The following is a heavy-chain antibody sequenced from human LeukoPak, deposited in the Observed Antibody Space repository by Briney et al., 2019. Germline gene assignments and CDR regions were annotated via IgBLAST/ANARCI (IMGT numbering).Heavy chain of an antibody. D-gene: IGHD4-17*01. CDR3: ARDSHLYGAFDI. CDR2: IIPIFGTA. CDR1: GGTFSSYA. V-gene: IGHV1-69*01. J-gene: IGHJ3*02. Sequence: GASVKVSCKASGGTFSSYAISWVRQAPGQGLEWMGGIIPIFGTANCAQKFQGRVTITADESTSTAYMELSSLRSEDTAVYYCARDSHLYGAFDIWGQGTMVTVSS.